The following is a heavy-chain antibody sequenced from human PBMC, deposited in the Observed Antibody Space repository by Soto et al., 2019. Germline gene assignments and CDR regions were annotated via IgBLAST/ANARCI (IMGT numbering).Heavy chain of an antibody. CDR1: GGSFSGYY. V-gene: IGHV4-34*01. CDR3: ARGDSYYYGSGSYYPNYYYYYGMDV. D-gene: IGHD3-10*01. CDR2: INHSGST. Sequence: SETLSLTCAVYGGSFSGYYWSWIRQPPGKGLEWIGEINHSGSTNYNPSLKSRVTISVDTSKNQFSLKLSSVTAADTAVYYCARGDSYYYGSGSYYPNYYYYYGMDVWGQGTTVTVSS. J-gene: IGHJ6*02.